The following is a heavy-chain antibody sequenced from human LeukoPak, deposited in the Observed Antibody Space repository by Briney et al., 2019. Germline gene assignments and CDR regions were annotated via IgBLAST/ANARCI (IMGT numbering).Heavy chain of an antibody. CDR3: ARVEYCSGGSCYSESFDY. V-gene: IGHV3-48*03. Sequence: GGSLRLSCAASGYTFSSYEMNWVRQAPGKGLEWGSYISSSGSTIYYADSVKGRFTISRDNAKNSLYLQMNSLRAEDTAVYYCARVEYCSGGSCYSESFDYWGQGTLVTVSS. D-gene: IGHD2-15*01. CDR1: GYTFSSYE. CDR2: ISSSGSTI. J-gene: IGHJ4*02.